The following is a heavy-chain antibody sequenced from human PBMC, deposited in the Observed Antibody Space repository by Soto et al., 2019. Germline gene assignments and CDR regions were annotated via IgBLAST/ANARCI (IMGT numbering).Heavy chain of an antibody. CDR2: IWYDGSNK. V-gene: IGHV3-33*01. CDR1: GFTFSSYG. CDR3: ARDGIAARLAYGMDV. Sequence: GSLRLSCAASGFTFSSYGMHWVRQAPGKGLEWVAVIWYDGSNKYYADSVKGRFTISRDNSKNTLYLQMNSLRAEDTAVYYCARDGIAARLAYGMDVWGQGTTVTVSS. J-gene: IGHJ6*02. D-gene: IGHD6-6*01.